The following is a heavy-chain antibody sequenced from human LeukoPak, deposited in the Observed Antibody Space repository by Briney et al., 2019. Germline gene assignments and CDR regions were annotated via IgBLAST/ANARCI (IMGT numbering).Heavy chain of an antibody. J-gene: IGHJ3*02. D-gene: IGHD3-22*01. V-gene: IGHV3-49*03. CDR1: GFTFGDYA. CDR2: IRSKAYGGTT. CDR3: SLDSSGHFDAFDI. Sequence: PGGSLRLSCTASGFTFGDYAMSWFRQAPGKGLEWVGFIRSKAYGGTTEYAASVKGRLTISRDDSKSIAYLQMNSLKTEDTAVYYCSLDSSGHFDAFDIWGQGTMVTVSS.